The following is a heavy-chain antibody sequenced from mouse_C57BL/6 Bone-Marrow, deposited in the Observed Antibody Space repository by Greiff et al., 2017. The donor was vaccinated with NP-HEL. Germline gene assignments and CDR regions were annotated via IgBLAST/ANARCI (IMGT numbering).Heavy chain of an antibody. J-gene: IGHJ2*01. CDR1: GFTFSDAW. CDR3: TVTTAYYFDY. V-gene: IGHV6-6*01. D-gene: IGHD1-2*01. CDR2: IRNKANNHAT. Sequence: EVKLVESGGGLVQPGGSMKLSCAASGFTFSDAWMDWVRQSPEKGLEWVAEIRNKANNHATYYSESVQGRFTISRDDTKSSVYLQMNSLRAEDTGVYYCTVTTAYYFDYWGQGTTLTVSS.